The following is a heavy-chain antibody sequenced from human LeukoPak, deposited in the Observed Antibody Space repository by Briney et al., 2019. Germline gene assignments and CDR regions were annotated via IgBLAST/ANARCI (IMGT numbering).Heavy chain of an antibody. Sequence: GGSLRLSCAASGLTFSSYAMSWVRQAPGKGLEWVSSISGSGGSTYYADSVKGRFTISRDNSQNTLYLQMNSLRAEDAAVYYCAKDRSGGGDYYFGMDVWGPGTTVTVSS. CDR3: AKDRSGGGDYYFGMDV. CDR1: GLTFSSYA. CDR2: ISGSGGST. V-gene: IGHV3-23*01. J-gene: IGHJ6*02. D-gene: IGHD6-19*01.